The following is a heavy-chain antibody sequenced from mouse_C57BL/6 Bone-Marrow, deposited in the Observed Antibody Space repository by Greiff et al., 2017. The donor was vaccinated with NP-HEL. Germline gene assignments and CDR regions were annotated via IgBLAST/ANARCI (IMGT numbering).Heavy chain of an antibody. J-gene: IGHJ4*01. CDR1: GYTFTSYW. CDR2: INPSNGGT. CDR3: ARGGYYYGTYYYAMDY. Sequence: QVQLQQPGTELVKPGASVKLSCKASGYTFTSYWMHWVKQRPGQGLEWIGNINPSNGGTNYNEKFKSKATLTVDKSSSTAYMQLSSLTSEDSAFYYCARGGYYYGTYYYAMDYWGQGTSGTVSS. V-gene: IGHV1-53*01. D-gene: IGHD1-1*01.